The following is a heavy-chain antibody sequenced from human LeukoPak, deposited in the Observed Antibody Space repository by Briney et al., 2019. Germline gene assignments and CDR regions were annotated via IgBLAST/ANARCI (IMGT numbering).Heavy chain of an antibody. V-gene: IGHV3-23*01. D-gene: IGHD6-13*01. CDR1: GFTFSSYA. J-gene: IGHJ6*04. Sequence: GGSLRLSCAASGFTFSSYAMSWVRQAPGKGLEGVSDISGSGGSTYYADSVKGRFTISRDNSKNTLYLQMNSLRAEDTAVYYCARGAAAGLYYYGMDVWGKGTTVTVSS. CDR2: ISGSGGST. CDR3: ARGAAAGLYYYGMDV.